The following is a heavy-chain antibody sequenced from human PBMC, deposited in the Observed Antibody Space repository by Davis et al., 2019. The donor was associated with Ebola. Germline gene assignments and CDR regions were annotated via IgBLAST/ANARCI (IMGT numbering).Heavy chain of an antibody. V-gene: IGHV4-59*12. CDR1: GGSISSYY. D-gene: IGHD2-15*01. J-gene: IGHJ5*02. CDR3: ARDRGGYCSGGSCFTGWGWFDP. Sequence: MPSETLSLTCTVSGGSISSYYWSWIRQPPGKGLEWIGYIYYSGSTYYNPSLKSRVTISVDTSKNQFSLKLSSVTAADTAVYYCARDRGGYCSGGSCFTGWGWFDPWGQGTLVTVSS. CDR2: IYYSGST.